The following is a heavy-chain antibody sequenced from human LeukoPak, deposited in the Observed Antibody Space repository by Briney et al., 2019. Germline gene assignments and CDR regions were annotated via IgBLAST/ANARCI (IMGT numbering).Heavy chain of an antibody. CDR2: INSDGSDT. CDR1: GFTFSTNW. CDR3: ARVSESYHDY. D-gene: IGHD1-26*01. Sequence: GGSLRLSCAASGFTFSTNWMHWVRQTPGKGLVWVSRINSDGSDTSYADSVKGRFTISRDNAKNTLYLQMNSLRADDTAVYYCARVSESYHDYWGQGTLVTVSS. V-gene: IGHV3-74*01. J-gene: IGHJ4*02.